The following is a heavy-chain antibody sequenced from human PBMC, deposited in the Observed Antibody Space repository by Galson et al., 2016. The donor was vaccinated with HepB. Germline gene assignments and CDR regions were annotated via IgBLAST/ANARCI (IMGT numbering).Heavy chain of an antibody. CDR1: GGSISSDTW. CDR3: AKRGVFYSGSGELARTVSPPFDY. J-gene: IGHJ4*02. V-gene: IGHV4-4*02. Sequence: SETLSLTCAVSGGSISSDTWWTWVRQPPGKGLEWIGEIFRSGGTNYNPSLKSRVTISVDKSKNQFPLRLSSVTAADTAVYYCAKRGVFYSGSGELARTVSPPFDYWGQGTLVTVSS. D-gene: IGHD3-10*01. CDR2: IFRSGGT.